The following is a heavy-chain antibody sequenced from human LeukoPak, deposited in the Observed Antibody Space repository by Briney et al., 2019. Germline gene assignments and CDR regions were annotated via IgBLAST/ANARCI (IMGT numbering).Heavy chain of an antibody. CDR3: VDSTGKQFITYDY. D-gene: IGHD3-22*01. CDR2: IYCAGTS. CDR1: GFNLSSNY. V-gene: IGHV3-66*02. Sequence: GALSPPCAAPGFNLSSNYMTWIRQAPGKGLEWVSLIYCAGTSYYSQSLKGRFMISRDNLKNTLFLQMNSLRVDDTAVYCCVDSTGKQFITYDYCGEGT. J-gene: IGHJ4*02.